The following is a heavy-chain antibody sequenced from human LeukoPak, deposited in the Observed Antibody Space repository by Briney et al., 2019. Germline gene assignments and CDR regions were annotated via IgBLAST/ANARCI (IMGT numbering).Heavy chain of an antibody. CDR2: IYYSGST. CDR1: GGSISNISYY. V-gene: IGHV4-39*01. J-gene: IGHJ3*02. Sequence: KPSETLSLTCTVSGGSISNISYYWGWIRQPPGKGLEWIGSIYYSGSTYYNPSLKSRVTISVDTSKNQFSLKLSSVTAADTAVYYCARQPRGLGQPDDAFDIWGQGTMVTVSS. CDR3: ARQPRGLGQPDDAFDI. D-gene: IGHD6-19*01.